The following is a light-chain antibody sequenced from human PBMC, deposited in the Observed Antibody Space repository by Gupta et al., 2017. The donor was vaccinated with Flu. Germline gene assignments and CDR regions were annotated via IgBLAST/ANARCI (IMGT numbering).Light chain of an antibody. J-gene: IGKJ1*01. CDR1: QNIDMW. CDR3: QQYDSLTWT. V-gene: IGKV1-5*03. Sequence: DIQLTQSPLTLSASIGDRVTITCRASQNIDMWLAWYQQKPGKAPKLLIYETSNLESGVPSRFSGSLSGTEFTLTISSLQPDDIATYYCQQYDSLTWTFGRGTKVE. CDR2: ETS.